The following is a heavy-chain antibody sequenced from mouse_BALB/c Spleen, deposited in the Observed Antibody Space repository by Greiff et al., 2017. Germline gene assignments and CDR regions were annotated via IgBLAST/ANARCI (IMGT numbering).Heavy chain of an antibody. D-gene: IGHD3-3*01. J-gene: IGHJ3*01. CDR1: GFTFSSYG. CDR3: ARDRGTWFAY. CDR2: INSNGGST. V-gene: IGHV5-6-3*01. Sequence: EVKLVESGGGLVQPGGSLKISCAASGFTFSSYGMSWVRQTPDKRLELVATINSNGGSTYYPDSVKGRFTISSDNAKNTLFLQMSSLKSEDTAMYYCARDRGTWFAYWGQGTLVTVSA.